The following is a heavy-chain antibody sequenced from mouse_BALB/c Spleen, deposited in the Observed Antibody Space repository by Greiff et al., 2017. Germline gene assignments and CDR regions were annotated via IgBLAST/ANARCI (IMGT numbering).Heavy chain of an antibody. CDR2: ISYDGSN. D-gene: IGHD1-1*02. CDR1: GYSITSGYY. V-gene: IGHV3-6*02. CDR3: ARKLWDYAMDY. Sequence: EVQVVESGPGLVKPSQSLSLTCSVTGYSITSGYYWNWIRQFPGNKLEWMGYISYDGSNNYNPSLKNRISITRDTSKNQFFLKLNSVTTEDTATYYCARKLWDYAMDYWGQGTSVTVSS. J-gene: IGHJ4*01.